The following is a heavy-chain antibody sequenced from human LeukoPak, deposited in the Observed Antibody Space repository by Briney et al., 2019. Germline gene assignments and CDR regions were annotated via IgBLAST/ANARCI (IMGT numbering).Heavy chain of an antibody. Sequence: GGSLRLSCAASGFTFSTYAMNWVRQAPGKGLEWVAVISDDGRHNYYADSVKGRFTISRDNSKNTLYLQMNSLRAEDTAVYYCARGYPTYDFWSGKDAFDIWGQGTMVTVSS. V-gene: IGHV3-30*14. CDR2: ISDDGRHN. D-gene: IGHD3-3*01. J-gene: IGHJ3*02. CDR3: ARGYPTYDFWSGKDAFDI. CDR1: GFTFSTYA.